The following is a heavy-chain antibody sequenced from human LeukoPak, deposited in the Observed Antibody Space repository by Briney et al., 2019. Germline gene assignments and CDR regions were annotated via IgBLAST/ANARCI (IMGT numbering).Heavy chain of an antibody. V-gene: IGHV1-24*01. CDR2: FDPEDGET. D-gene: IGHD6-6*01. Sequence: APVTVSCKVSGYTLTELSMHWVRQAPGKGLEWMGGFDPEDGETIYAQKFQGRVTMTEDTSTDTAYMELSSLRSEDTAVYYCATDSSSSWSYYYYGMDVWGQGTTVTVSS. CDR1: GYTLTELS. J-gene: IGHJ6*02. CDR3: ATDSSSSWSYYYYGMDV.